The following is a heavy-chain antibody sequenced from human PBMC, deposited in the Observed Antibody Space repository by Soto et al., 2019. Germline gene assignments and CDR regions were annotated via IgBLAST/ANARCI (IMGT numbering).Heavy chain of an antibody. J-gene: IGHJ4*02. CDR3: AAAHSHDSAYFDY. D-gene: IGHD3-22*01. CDR2: IYYSGST. Sequence: PSETLSLTCTVSGDSVSRGNYYWNLIRQPPGKGLEWIGYIYYSGSTNYNPSLKSRVTVSADRSKNQFSLKMSSVTAADMAVYFCAAAHSHDSAYFDYWGQGTLVTVS. V-gene: IGHV4-61*01. CDR1: GDSVSRGNYY.